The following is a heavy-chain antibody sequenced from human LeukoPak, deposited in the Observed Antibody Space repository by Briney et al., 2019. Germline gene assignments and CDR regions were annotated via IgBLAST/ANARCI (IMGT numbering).Heavy chain of an antibody. D-gene: IGHD4-23*01. Sequence: SQTLSLTCAISGDSVSSNSAAWNWIRQSPSRGLEWLGRTYYRSKWYNDYAVSVKSRITINPDTSKNQFSLQLNSVTPEDTAVYYCARLYTVVKAGSYYFDYWGQGTLVTVSS. CDR2: TYYRSKWYN. CDR1: GDSVSSNSAA. V-gene: IGHV6-1*01. J-gene: IGHJ4*02. CDR3: ARLYTVVKAGSYYFDY.